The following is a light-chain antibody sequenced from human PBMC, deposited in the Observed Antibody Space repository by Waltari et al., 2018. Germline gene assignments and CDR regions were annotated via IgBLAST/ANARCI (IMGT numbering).Light chain of an antibody. CDR1: GSAAGASES. J-gene: IGLJ2*01. Sequence: QSALTQPASVSGSPGQSITISCSGLGSAAGASESVSWHQHHPDKAPQVIIYDVTHRPSGVSDRFSVSKSAHTASLTISRLQPADEADYYCTSQTPDGLVLFGVGTRLTVL. CDR2: DVT. V-gene: IGLV2-14*03. CDR3: TSQTPDGLVL.